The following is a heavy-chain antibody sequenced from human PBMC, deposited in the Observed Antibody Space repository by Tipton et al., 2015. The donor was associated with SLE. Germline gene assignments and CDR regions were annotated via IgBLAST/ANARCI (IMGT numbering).Heavy chain of an antibody. J-gene: IGHJ4*02. CDR2: MYYSGST. D-gene: IGHD5-12*01. V-gene: IGHV4-31*03. Sequence: TLSLTCTVSGGSIGTYYWSWIRQHPGKGLEWIGYMYYSGSTYYNPSLKSRVSISVDTSKNQFSLKLSSLTAADTAVYYCARGRRGYTAYVVPDYWGQGTQVTVSS. CDR1: GGSIGTYY. CDR3: ARGRRGYTAYVVPDY.